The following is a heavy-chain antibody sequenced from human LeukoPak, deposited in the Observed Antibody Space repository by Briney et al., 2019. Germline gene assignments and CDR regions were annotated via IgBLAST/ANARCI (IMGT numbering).Heavy chain of an antibody. V-gene: IGHV4-4*07. J-gene: IGHJ4*02. D-gene: IGHD1-26*01. Sequence: SETLSLTCTVSGGSISSYCWSWIRQPAGKGLEWIGRIYTSGSANYNASLKSRVSMSVDTSKNQFSLKLSSVTAADTAVFYCARENSGSYREFDYWGQGTLVTVSS. CDR3: ARENSGSYREFDY. CDR1: GGSISSYC. CDR2: IYTSGSA.